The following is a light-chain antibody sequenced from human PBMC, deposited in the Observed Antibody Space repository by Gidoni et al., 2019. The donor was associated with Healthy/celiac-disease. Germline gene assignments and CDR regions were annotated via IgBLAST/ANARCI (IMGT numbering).Light chain of an antibody. J-gene: IGKJ3*01. Sequence: EIVLTQSPATLSVSPGERATLSCRASQSVSSNLAWYQQKPGQAPRLLIYGASTRATGIPARFSGSGSGTEFTLTISSRQSEDFAVYYCQQYNNWPFTFGTGTKVDIK. CDR1: QSVSSN. CDR3: QQYNNWPFT. V-gene: IGKV3-15*01. CDR2: GAS.